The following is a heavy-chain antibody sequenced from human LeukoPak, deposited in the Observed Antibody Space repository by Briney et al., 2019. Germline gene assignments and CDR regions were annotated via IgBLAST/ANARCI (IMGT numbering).Heavy chain of an antibody. J-gene: IGHJ4*02. V-gene: IGHV3-23*01. Sequence: GGSLRLSCAASGFTFSSYSMSWIRQAPGKGLEWVSSISGSGGRIDYADSVKGRFTISRDNSKNTLSLQMNSLTAEDTAVYYCAKNPRLEGWIYFDSWGQGILVTVSS. CDR3: AKNPRLEGWIYFDS. CDR1: GFTFSSYS. D-gene: IGHD1-1*01. CDR2: ISGSGGRI.